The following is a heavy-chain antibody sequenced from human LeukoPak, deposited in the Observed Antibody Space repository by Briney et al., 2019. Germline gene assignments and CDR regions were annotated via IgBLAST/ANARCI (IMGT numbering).Heavy chain of an antibody. Sequence: SVKVSCKASGGTFSSYAISWVRQAPGQGLERMGGIIPIFGTANYAQKFQGRVTITADESTSTAYMELSSLRSEDTAVYYCAREPGGVTIPPPNVIISSWGQGTLVTVSS. D-gene: IGHD3-9*01. J-gene: IGHJ5*02. CDR2: IIPIFGTA. CDR1: GGTFSSYA. CDR3: AREPGGVTIPPPNVIISS. V-gene: IGHV1-69*01.